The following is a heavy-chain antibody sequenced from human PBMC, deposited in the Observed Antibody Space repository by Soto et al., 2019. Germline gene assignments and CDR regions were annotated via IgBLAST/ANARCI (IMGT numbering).Heavy chain of an antibody. V-gene: IGHV3-30*18. J-gene: IGHJ4*02. CDR1: GFTFSHYA. D-gene: IGHD1-26*01. CDR2: MSYDGSNE. CDR3: AKDGSHHFDY. Sequence: QVQLVESGGGVVQPGRSLRLSCAASGFTFSHYAMHWVRQAPGKGLEWVALMSYDGSNEYYEDSVKGRFTISRDNSQTTLYLQMNSLRAEDTAVYYCAKDGSHHFDYWGQGTLVTVSS.